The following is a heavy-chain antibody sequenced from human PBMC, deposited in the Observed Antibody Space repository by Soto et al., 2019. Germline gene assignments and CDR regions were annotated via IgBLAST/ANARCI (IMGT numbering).Heavy chain of an antibody. J-gene: IGHJ5*02. V-gene: IGHV4-59*01. Sequence: SETLSLTCTVSGGSISSYYWSWIRQPPGTGQEWIGYIYYSGSTNYNPSLTSRVTISVDTSKNQFSLKLSSVTAADTAVYYCARDMGENWFDPWGQGTLVTVSS. CDR2: IYYSGST. CDR1: GGSISSYY. D-gene: IGHD3-10*01. CDR3: ARDMGENWFDP.